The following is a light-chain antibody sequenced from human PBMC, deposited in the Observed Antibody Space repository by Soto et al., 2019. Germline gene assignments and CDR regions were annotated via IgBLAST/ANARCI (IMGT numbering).Light chain of an antibody. CDR2: DAS. Sequence: GDRVTITCRASQSISNWLAWYQQKSGRPPKVLIYDASTLEDGVPSRFSGSGSGTEFTLSISSLQPDDFETYYCQQYETYSPTFGQGTKVELK. CDR3: QQYETYSPT. J-gene: IGKJ1*01. V-gene: IGKV1-5*01. CDR1: QSISNW.